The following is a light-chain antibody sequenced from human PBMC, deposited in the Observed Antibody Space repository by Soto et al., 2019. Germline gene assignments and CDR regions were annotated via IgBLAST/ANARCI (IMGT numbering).Light chain of an antibody. CDR2: DVS. CDR1: RDINNF. Sequence: IRMTQSPSSLSASVGDSVTITCRASRDINNFLNWYQQKSGEAPHLLVYDVSTLHTGVPSRFSGSGSETDFTLTIRGLQPEDSATYYCQQTFSTSITFGQGTRLEI. CDR3: QQTFSTSIT. V-gene: IGKV1-39*01. J-gene: IGKJ5*01.